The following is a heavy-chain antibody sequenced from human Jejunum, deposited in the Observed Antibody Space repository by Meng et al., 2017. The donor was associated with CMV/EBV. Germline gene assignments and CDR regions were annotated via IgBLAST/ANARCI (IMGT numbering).Heavy chain of an antibody. Sequence: VTLQESGPGLVKPSETLSLTCTVSGGSISDYYWSWIRQPAGKGLEWIGRIYSNGATNYNPSLKSRVTMSVDTSKNQFSLKLSSVTAADTAVYFCARDMHREVVIQDYWGQGTLVTVSS. V-gene: IGHV4-4*07. D-gene: IGHD3-10*01. J-gene: IGHJ4*02. CDR3: ARDMHREVVIQDY. CDR1: GGSISDYY. CDR2: IYSNGAT.